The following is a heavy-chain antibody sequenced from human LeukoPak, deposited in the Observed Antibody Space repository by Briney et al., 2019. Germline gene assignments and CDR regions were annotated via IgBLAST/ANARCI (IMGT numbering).Heavy chain of an antibody. CDR3: TKERRRDDILTGSFSD. J-gene: IGHJ4*02. CDR1: GFTVSSNY. Sequence: PGGSLRLSRAASGFTVSSNYMSWVRQAPGKGLEWVSAISGSGGSTYYADSVKGRFTISRDNSKNTLYLQMNSLRAEDTAVYYCTKERRRDDILTGSFSDWGQGILVTVSS. D-gene: IGHD3-9*01. CDR2: ISGSGGST. V-gene: IGHV3-23*01.